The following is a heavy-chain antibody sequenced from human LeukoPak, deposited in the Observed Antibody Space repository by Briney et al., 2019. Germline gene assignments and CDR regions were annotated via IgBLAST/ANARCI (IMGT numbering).Heavy chain of an antibody. CDR1: GYTFTTYA. D-gene: IGHD3-3*01. Sequence: GASMKVSRKASGYTFTTYALHWVRQAPGQRLEWMGWINAGNGNTKYSQKFQDRVTITRDTSANTAYMELSSLRSEDTAVFYCARAPYDFWSAYPDYWGQGTLVTVSS. J-gene: IGHJ4*02. CDR2: INAGNGNT. V-gene: IGHV1-3*01. CDR3: ARAPYDFWSAYPDY.